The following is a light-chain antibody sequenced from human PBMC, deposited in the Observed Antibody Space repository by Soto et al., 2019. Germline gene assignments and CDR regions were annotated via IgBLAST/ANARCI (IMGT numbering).Light chain of an antibody. CDR1: QSVSSGY. J-gene: IGKJ2*01. Sequence: EIVLTQSPGTLSLSPGERATLSCRASQSVSSGYLAWYQQKPGQAPRLLLYGASNRATGIPDRFSGSGSGTDFTLTISRLEPEDFAVYSCQLYGSSPYTFGQGTKLEIK. CDR3: QLYGSSPYT. V-gene: IGKV3-20*01. CDR2: GAS.